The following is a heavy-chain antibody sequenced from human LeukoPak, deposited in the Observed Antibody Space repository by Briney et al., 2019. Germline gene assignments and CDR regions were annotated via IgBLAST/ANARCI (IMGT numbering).Heavy chain of an antibody. CDR3: ARDGYNRGGKDY. D-gene: IGHD5-24*01. V-gene: IGHV4-4*07. CDR1: SGSNYNYY. CDR2: IYHTGST. Sequence: SETLSLTCTVSSGSNYNYYWSGIRQPAGRGLEGIGRIYHTGSTNYNPSLKSRVTMSLDTSKNQFSLKLTSVTAADTAVYYCARDGYNRGGKDYWGQGTPVTVSS. J-gene: IGHJ4*02.